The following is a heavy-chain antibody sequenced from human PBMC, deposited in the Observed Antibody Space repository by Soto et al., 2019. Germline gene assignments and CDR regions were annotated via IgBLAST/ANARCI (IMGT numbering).Heavy chain of an antibody. CDR1: GFTFSRYA. CDR3: ARETGSTPNFDY. J-gene: IGHJ4*02. D-gene: IGHD2-8*01. Sequence: ASVKVSCKASGFTFSRYAIHWVRQAPGQRLEWMGWINAGSGYATYSRSLQVRVTFTRDTSASIAYMELSRLTSEDTAVYYCARETGSTPNFDYWGQGALVTVSS. V-gene: IGHV1-3*01. CDR2: INAGSGYA.